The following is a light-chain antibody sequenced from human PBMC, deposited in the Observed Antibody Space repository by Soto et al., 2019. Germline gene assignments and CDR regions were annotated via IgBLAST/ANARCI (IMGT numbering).Light chain of an antibody. CDR3: CSYAGSYPHHWV. J-gene: IGLJ3*02. CDR2: DVT. CDR1: SSNVGGYNY. V-gene: IGLV2-11*01. Sequence: QSALTQPRSVSGSPGQSVTISCTGTSSNVGGYNYVSWYQQHPGKAPKLMIYDVTKRPSGVPDRFSGSKSGNTASLPISGRQAEDEADYYCCSYAGSYPHHWVFGGGTQLTVL.